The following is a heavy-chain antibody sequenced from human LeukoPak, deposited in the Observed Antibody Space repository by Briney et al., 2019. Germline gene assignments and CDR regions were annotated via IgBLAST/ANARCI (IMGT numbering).Heavy chain of an antibody. D-gene: IGHD3-10*01. V-gene: IGHV4-31*03. J-gene: IGHJ3*02. Sequence: SETLSLTCTVSGGSISSGGYYWSWIRQQPGKGLEWIGYIYYSGSTYYNPSLKSRVTISVDTSKNQFSLKLSSVTAADTAVYYCARDRGIMVRGVNDAFDIWGQGTMVTVSS. CDR2: IYYSGST. CDR1: GGSISSGGYY. CDR3: ARDRGIMVRGVNDAFDI.